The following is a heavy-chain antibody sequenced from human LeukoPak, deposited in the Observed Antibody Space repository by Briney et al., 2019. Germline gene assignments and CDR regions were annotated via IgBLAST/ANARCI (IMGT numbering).Heavy chain of an antibody. Sequence: GASVKVSCKASGYTFTGYYMHWVRQAPGQGLEWMGWINPNSGGTNYAQKFQGRVTMTRDTSISTAYMELSRLRSDDTAVYYCARDSNNYEILTGFSINWFDPWGQGTLVIVSS. CDR1: GYTFTGYY. CDR3: ARDSNNYEILTGFSINWFDP. V-gene: IGHV1-2*02. D-gene: IGHD3-9*01. CDR2: INPNSGGT. J-gene: IGHJ5*02.